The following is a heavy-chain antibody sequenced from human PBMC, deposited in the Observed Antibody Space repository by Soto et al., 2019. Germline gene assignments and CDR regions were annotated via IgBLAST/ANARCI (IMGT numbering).Heavy chain of an antibody. J-gene: IGHJ6*02. CDR1: EFTFRNYA. V-gene: IGHV3-30*04. CDR2: ISFDGSKK. Sequence: QVQLVESGGGVVQPGRSLRVSCAASEFTFRNYAMHWVRQAPGKGLEWVAVISFDGSKKYYGDSVKGRFTISRDNSKNTLNLQMDSLRPEETAVYYCARGGDIADRPEGDYYYGVDAWGQGTPVTVSS. CDR3: ARGGDIADRPEGDYYYGVDA. D-gene: IGHD6-6*01.